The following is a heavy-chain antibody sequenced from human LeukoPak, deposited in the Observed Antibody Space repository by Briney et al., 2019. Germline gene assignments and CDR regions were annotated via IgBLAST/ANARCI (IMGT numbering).Heavy chain of an antibody. V-gene: IGHV1-46*01. CDR3: ASTVAGELFAFDI. CDR2: INPSGGST. CDR1: GYTFTGYY. D-gene: IGHD6-19*01. Sequence: ASVNVSCKASGYTFTGYYMHWVRQAPGQGLEWMGIINPSGGSTSYAQKFQGRVTMTRDTSTSTVYMELSSLRSEDTAVYYCASTVAGELFAFDIWGQGTMVTVSS. J-gene: IGHJ3*02.